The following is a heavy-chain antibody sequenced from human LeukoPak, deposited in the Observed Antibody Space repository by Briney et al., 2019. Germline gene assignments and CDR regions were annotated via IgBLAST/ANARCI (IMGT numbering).Heavy chain of an antibody. J-gene: IGHJ6*02. CDR1: GFTFGDYA. V-gene: IGHV3-23*01. D-gene: IGHD1-20*01. CDR3: AKGAPGITLMDV. Sequence: GGSLRLSCTASGFTFGDYAMSWVRQAPGKGLEWVSGISDSGGSTYFADSVKGRFTISRDNSKNTLYLQMNGLRAEDTAVYYCAKGAPGITLMDVWGQGTTVTVSS. CDR2: ISDSGGST.